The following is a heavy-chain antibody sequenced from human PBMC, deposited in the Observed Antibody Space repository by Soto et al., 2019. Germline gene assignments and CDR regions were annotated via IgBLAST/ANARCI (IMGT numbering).Heavy chain of an antibody. CDR1: GFTFSSAS. V-gene: IGHV3-48*01. CDR3: AKDGSSDYDILTGYRKDNWFDP. Sequence: PGGSLRLSCAASGFTFSSASMNWVRQDPGKGLEWVSFISSGSGTIYYADSVKGRFTISRDNSKNTLYLQMNSLRAEDTAVYYCAKDGSSDYDILTGYRKDNWFDPWGQGTLVTVS. J-gene: IGHJ5*02. CDR2: ISSGSGTI. D-gene: IGHD3-9*01.